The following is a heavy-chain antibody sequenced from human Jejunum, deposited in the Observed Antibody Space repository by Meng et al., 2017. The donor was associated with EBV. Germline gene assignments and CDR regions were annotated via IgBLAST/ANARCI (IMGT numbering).Heavy chain of an antibody. V-gene: IGHV3-74*01. D-gene: IGHD3-16*01. CDR1: GYTFSNYW. Sequence: VQLGGSGGGLVQPGGSLRLSCVGSGYTFSNYWMHWVRQTPGKGLVWVSRINEDGTHTDYADSVKGRFTISRDNAKNTLTLQMNSLRVEDTAVYYCSRDLRGPFDYWGQGTLVTVSS. J-gene: IGHJ4*02. CDR2: INEDGTHT. CDR3: SRDLRGPFDY.